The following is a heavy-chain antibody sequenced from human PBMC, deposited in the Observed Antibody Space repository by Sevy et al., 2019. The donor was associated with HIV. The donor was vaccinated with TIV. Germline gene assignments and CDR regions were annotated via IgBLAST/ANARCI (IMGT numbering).Heavy chain of an antibody. V-gene: IGHV3-30*04. J-gene: IGHJ6*02. CDR3: ARTRCSSTSCGPYYYYGMDV. D-gene: IGHD2-2*01. CDR1: VFTFSSYA. Sequence: GGSLRLSCAASVFTFSSYAMHWVRQAPGKGLEWVAVISYDGSNKYYADSVKGRFTISRDNSKNTLYLQMNSLRAEDTAVYYCARTRCSSTSCGPYYYYGMDVWGQGTTVTVSS. CDR2: ISYDGSNK.